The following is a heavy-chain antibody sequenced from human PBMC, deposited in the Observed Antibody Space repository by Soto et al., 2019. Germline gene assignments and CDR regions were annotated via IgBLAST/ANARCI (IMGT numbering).Heavy chain of an antibody. CDR2: IYYSGST. D-gene: IGHD2-2*01. V-gene: IGHV4-59*01. Sequence: SETLSLTCTVSGGSISSYYWSWIRQPPGKGLEWIGYIYYSGSTNYNPSLKSRVTLSVDTSKNQFSLKLSSVTAADTAVYYCAGLRGDIVVVPAARTGHYYYYYMDVWGKGTTVTVSS. CDR1: GGSISSYY. CDR3: AGLRGDIVVVPAARTGHYYYYYMDV. J-gene: IGHJ6*03.